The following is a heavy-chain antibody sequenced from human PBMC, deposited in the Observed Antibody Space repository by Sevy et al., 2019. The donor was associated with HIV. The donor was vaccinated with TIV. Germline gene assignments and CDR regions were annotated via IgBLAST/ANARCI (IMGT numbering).Heavy chain of an antibody. Sequence: SETLSLTCAVYGGSFSGYYWSWIRQPPGKGLEWIGEINHSGSTNYNPSLKSRVTISVDTSKNQISLKLSSVTAADTAVYYCARIYDAYSSSWSAAYYFDYWGQGTLVTVSS. D-gene: IGHD6-13*01. J-gene: IGHJ4*02. CDR3: ARIYDAYSSSWSAAYYFDY. V-gene: IGHV4-34*01. CDR2: INHSGST. CDR1: GGSFSGYY.